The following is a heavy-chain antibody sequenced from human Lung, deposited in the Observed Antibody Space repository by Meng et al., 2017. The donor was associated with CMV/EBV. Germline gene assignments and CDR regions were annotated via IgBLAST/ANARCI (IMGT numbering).Heavy chain of an antibody. V-gene: IGHV6-1*01. Sequence: LRQSVPGLGEPSQTPSLTCAISRDIVSSNSAAWHWIRQSPSIGLEWLGRTYYRSKWYHEYAVSVKSRITISPDTPKNQFSLQLNSMTPEDTAVYYCARGINGGCGDWGQGTLVTVSS. J-gene: IGHJ4*02. D-gene: IGHD4-23*01. CDR1: RDIVSSNSAA. CDR2: TYYRSKWYH. CDR3: ARGINGGCGD.